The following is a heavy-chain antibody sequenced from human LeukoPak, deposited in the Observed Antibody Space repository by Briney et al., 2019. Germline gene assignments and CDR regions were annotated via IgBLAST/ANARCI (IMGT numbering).Heavy chain of an antibody. CDR3: ARYSSSSGGASYYLDY. J-gene: IGHJ4*01. D-gene: IGHD6-6*01. CDR1: GFTLRNYW. Sequence: RGGSLRLSCIASGFTLRNYWMHWVRQAPGKRLVWVSRISDDGSVTNYADSVQGRLTISRDNAKNILYLQINNLRSGDTAVYYCARYSSSSGGASYYLDYWGHGTLVTVSS. V-gene: IGHV3-74*01. CDR2: ISDDGSVT.